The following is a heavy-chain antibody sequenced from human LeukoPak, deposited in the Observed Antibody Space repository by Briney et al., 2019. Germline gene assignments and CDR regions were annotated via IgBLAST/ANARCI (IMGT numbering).Heavy chain of an antibody. Sequence: GGSLRLSCAASGFTFNNYWMQWVRQAPGKGLVWVSIINGDGSATIYADAVKGRFTISRDNARNTLYLQMTSLRAEDTALYYCARDRGWRQNDNWGQGTLVTVSS. CDR2: INGDGSAT. D-gene: IGHD5-24*01. J-gene: IGHJ4*02. CDR3: ARDRGWRQNDN. CDR1: GFTFNNYW. V-gene: IGHV3-74*01.